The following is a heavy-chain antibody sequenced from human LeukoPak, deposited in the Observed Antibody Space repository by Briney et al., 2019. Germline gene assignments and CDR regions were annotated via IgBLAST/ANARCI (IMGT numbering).Heavy chain of an antibody. CDR2: IYYSGST. CDR1: GGSISSSSYY. D-gene: IGHD6-13*01. CDR3: ASVPSIAAAGTGFDP. Sequence: SETLSLTCTVSGGSISSSSYYWGWIRQPPGKGLEWIGSIYYSGSTYYNPSLKSRVTISVDTSKNQFSLKLSSVTAADTAVYYCASVPSIAAAGTGFDPWGQGTLVTVSS. J-gene: IGHJ5*02. V-gene: IGHV4-39*07.